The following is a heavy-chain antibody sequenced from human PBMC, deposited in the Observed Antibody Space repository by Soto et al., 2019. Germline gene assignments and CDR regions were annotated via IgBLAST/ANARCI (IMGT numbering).Heavy chain of an antibody. CDR2: ISGSGGST. Sequence: GGSLRLSCAASGSTFSSYAMSWVRQAPGKGLEWVSAISGSGGSTYYADSVKGRFTISRDNSKNTLYLQMNSLRAEDTAVYYCAKNGKDLVWSGYYAWFDPWGQGTLVTVSS. CDR1: GSTFSSYA. V-gene: IGHV3-23*01. D-gene: IGHD3-3*01. CDR3: AKNGKDLVWSGYYAWFDP. J-gene: IGHJ5*02.